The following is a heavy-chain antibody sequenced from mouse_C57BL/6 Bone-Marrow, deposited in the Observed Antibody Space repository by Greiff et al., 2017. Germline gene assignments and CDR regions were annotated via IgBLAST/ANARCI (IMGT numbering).Heavy chain of an antibody. CDR2: IYPRSGNT. CDR3: ARGGGRGNYVFYAMDY. J-gene: IGHJ4*01. CDR1: GYTFTSYG. Sequence: QVQLQQSGAELARPGASVKLSCKASGYTFTSYGISWVKQRTGQGLEWIGEIYPRSGNTYYNEKFKGKATLTADKSSSTAYMELRSLTSEDSAVYFCARGGGRGNYVFYAMDYWGQGTSVTVSS. V-gene: IGHV1-81*01. D-gene: IGHD2-1*01.